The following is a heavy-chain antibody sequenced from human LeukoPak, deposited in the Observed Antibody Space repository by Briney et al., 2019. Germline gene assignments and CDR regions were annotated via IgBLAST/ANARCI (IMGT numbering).Heavy chain of an antibody. Sequence: ASVKVSCKTSGYTFTDYNIHWERQAPGQGLEWMGWISPNSGSTYYAQQFQGRVTMTRDTSITTAYMELSRLTSDDTAVYYCARDLAGSLDYWGQGTLVTVSS. CDR3: ARDLAGSLDY. CDR2: ISPNSGST. J-gene: IGHJ4*02. V-gene: IGHV1-2*02. CDR1: GYTFTDYN. D-gene: IGHD2-15*01.